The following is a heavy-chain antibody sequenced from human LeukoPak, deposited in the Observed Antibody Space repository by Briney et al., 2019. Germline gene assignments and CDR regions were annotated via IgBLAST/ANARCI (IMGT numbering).Heavy chain of an antibody. J-gene: IGHJ4*02. Sequence: GASVKVSCKVSGYTLTELSMHWVRQAPGQGLEWMGGIIPIFGTANYAQKFQGRVTITADESTSTAYMELSSLRSEDTAVYYCASPPRGGHRGYYFDYWGQGALVTVSS. CDR3: ASPPRGGHRGYYFDY. CDR2: IIPIFGTA. D-gene: IGHD2-15*01. V-gene: IGHV1-69*13. CDR1: GYTLTELS.